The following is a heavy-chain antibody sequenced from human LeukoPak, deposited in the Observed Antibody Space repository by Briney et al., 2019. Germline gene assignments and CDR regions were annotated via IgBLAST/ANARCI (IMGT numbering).Heavy chain of an antibody. CDR1: GYTFTGYY. V-gene: IGHV1-2*02. CDR3: AREEGSYPESLDY. CDR2: INPNRGDT. D-gene: IGHD1-26*01. Sequence: ASVEVSCKASGYTFTGYYIHWVRQAPGQGLEWMGWINPNRGDTNYAQKFQGRVTMTRDTSISTAYMELNRLTSDDTAVYYCAREEGSYPESLDYWGQGTLVTVSS. J-gene: IGHJ4*02.